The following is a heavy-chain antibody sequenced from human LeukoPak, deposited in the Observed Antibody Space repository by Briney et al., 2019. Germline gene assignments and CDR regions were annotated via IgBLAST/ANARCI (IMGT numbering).Heavy chain of an antibody. CDR3: AKSARCRSTSCYAELDY. Sequence: PGGSLRLSCAASGFTFSSYAMSWGRQAPGKGLEWVSAISGSGGSTYYADSVKGRFTISRDNSKNTLYLQMNSLRAEDTAVYYCAKSARCRSTSCYAELDYWGQGTLVTVSS. CDR2: ISGSGGST. CDR1: GFTFSSYA. J-gene: IGHJ4*02. V-gene: IGHV3-23*01. D-gene: IGHD2-2*01.